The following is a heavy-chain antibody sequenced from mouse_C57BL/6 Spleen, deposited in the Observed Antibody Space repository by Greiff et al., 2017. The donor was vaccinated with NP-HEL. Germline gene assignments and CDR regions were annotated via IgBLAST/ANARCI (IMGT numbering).Heavy chain of an antibody. Sequence: VQLQQSGAELVRPGTSVKVSCKASGYAFTNYLIEWVKQRPGQGLEWIGVINPGSGGTNYNEKFKGKATLTADKSSSTAYMQLSSLTSEDSAVYFCAREECFYYAVDNWGQGTSVTVSS. J-gene: IGHJ4*01. CDR3: AREECFYYAVDN. V-gene: IGHV1-54*01. CDR1: GYAFTNYL. CDR2: INPGSGGT.